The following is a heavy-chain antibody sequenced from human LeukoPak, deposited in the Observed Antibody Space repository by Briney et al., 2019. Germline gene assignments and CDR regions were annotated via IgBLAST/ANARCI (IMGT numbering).Heavy chain of an antibody. Sequence: ASVKVSCKASGYTFTSYGISWVRQAPGQGLAWMGWISVYNCNTNYAQKLKGSFIMTTETSTSTAYTEPRSLRSDCTAVSYWARDYWHGSGTGVDPWGQGTLVTVSS. CDR1: GYTFTSYG. CDR2: ISVYNCNT. J-gene: IGHJ5*02. V-gene: IGHV1-18*01. D-gene: IGHD3-10*01. CDR3: ARDYWHGSGTGVDP.